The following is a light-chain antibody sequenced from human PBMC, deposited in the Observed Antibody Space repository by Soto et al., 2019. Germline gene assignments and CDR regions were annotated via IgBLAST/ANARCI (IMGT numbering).Light chain of an antibody. CDR1: QTISRW. CDR3: HSRA. CDR2: DAS. Sequence: DIQMTHSPSSLSASVGDDVTITCRASQTISRWLAWYQHKPGRAPKLLIYDASTLESGVPSTFSGSGSEKEFTLTISRRQPDDVATYFCHSRAFGQGTRLDIK. J-gene: IGKJ5*01. V-gene: IGKV1-5*01.